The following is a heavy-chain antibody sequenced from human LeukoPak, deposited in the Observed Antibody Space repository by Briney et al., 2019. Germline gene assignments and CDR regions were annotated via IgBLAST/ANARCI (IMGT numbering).Heavy chain of an antibody. Sequence: RTSETLSLTCAVYGGSFSGYYWSWIRQPPGKGLEWIGEINHSGSTNYNPSLKSRVTISVDTSKNQFSLKLSSVTAADTAVYYCARHETVLRYFDWLLYGALDYWGQGTLVTVSS. CDR2: INHSGST. CDR1: GGSFSGYY. V-gene: IGHV4-34*01. CDR3: ARHETVLRYFDWLLYGALDY. J-gene: IGHJ4*02. D-gene: IGHD3-9*01.